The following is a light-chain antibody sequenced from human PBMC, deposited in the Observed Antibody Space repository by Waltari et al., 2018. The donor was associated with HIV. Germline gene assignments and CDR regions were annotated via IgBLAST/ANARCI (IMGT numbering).Light chain of an antibody. Sequence: DVQMTQSPSTLSASVGDRVTLTCRASQIINNWLAWYQQKPGRPPKLIIYKTSNLESGVPARFIGIGSGAEFTLTIDGLQPDDFATYFCQQYNSHSYTFGQGTRLDI. CDR3: QQYNSHSYT. V-gene: IGKV1-5*03. CDR2: KTS. CDR1: QIINNW. J-gene: IGKJ2*01.